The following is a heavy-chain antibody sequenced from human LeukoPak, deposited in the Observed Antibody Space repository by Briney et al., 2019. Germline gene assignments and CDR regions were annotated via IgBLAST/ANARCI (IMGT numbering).Heavy chain of an antibody. V-gene: IGHV5-51*01. Sequence: GESLRISCKGSGYLFTRKWIGWVRQLPEKGLEWMGIIYPGDSETRYSPSLQGQVTISADKSINTAYLQWSSLKASDTAMYYCARHVQWELLYAFDIWGQGTMVTVSS. CDR3: ARHVQWELLYAFDI. J-gene: IGHJ3*02. CDR1: GYLFTRKW. D-gene: IGHD1-26*01. CDR2: IYPGDSET.